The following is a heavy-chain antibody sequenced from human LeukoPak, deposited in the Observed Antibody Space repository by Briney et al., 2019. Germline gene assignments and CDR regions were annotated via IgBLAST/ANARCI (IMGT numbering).Heavy chain of an antibody. CDR3: ARAGSSGWPEDPDY. V-gene: IGHV1-8*01. J-gene: IGHJ4*02. CDR1: GYTFTSYD. CDR2: MSPNSGDT. D-gene: IGHD6-19*01. Sequence: ASVKVSCKASGYTFTSYDFNWVRQATGQRPEWMGWMSPNSGDTGYAQKFQDRVTMTRNTSISTAYMELSSLRSDDTAVYYCARAGSSGWPEDPDYWGQGTLVTVSS.